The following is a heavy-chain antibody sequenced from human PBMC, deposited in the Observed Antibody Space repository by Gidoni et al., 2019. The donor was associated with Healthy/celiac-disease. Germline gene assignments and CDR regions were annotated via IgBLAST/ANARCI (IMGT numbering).Heavy chain of an antibody. CDR1: GGTFSSYA. CDR3: ARAPLSQGDYYDSSGYTNAFDI. V-gene: IGHV1-69*09. J-gene: IGHJ3*02. D-gene: IGHD3-22*01. Sequence: QVQLVQSGAEVKKPGSSVKVSCKASGGTFSSYAISWVRQAPGQGLEWMGRIIPILGIANYAQKFQGRVTITADKSTSTAYMELSSLRSEDTAVYYCARAPLSQGDYYDSSGYTNAFDIWGQGTMVTVSS. CDR2: IIPILGIA.